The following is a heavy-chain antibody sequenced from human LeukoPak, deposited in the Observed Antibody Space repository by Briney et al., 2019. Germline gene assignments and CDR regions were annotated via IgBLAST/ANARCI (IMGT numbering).Heavy chain of an antibody. Sequence: ASVKVSCKASGGTFSSYAISWVRQAPGQGLEWMGGIIPIFGTANYAQKFQGRVTITADKSTSTAYMELSSLRSEDTAVYYCARAHRRVYNWNDISLYYFDYWGQGTLVTVSS. J-gene: IGHJ4*02. CDR3: ARAHRRVYNWNDISLYYFDY. V-gene: IGHV1-69*06. CDR2: IIPIFGTA. D-gene: IGHD1-20*01. CDR1: GGTFSSYA.